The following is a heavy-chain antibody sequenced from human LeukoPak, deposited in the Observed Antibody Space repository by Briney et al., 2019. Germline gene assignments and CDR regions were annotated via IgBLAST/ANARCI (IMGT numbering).Heavy chain of an antibody. Sequence: NTSETLSLTCTVSGGSISSGDYYWSWIRQPPGKGLEWIGYIYYSGSTYYNPSLKSRVTISVDTSKNQFSLKLSSVTAADTAVYYCARFTYYYDSSGYAIDYWGQGTLVTVSS. CDR3: ARFTYYYDSSGYAIDY. CDR2: IYYSGST. V-gene: IGHV4-30-4*08. J-gene: IGHJ4*02. CDR1: GGSISSGDYY. D-gene: IGHD3-22*01.